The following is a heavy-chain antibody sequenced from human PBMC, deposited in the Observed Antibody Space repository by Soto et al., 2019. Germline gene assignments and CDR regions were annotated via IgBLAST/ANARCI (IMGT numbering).Heavy chain of an antibody. CDR3: ARGGRPNEDYCIGGSCHHDALDS. V-gene: IGHV3-33*01. J-gene: IGHJ3*02. Sequence: PGGSLRLSCAASGFTFSGHAMHWVRQAPDKGLEWVAVIWFNGNNKYVADSVTGRFTISRDNSKNTLFLQMNGLRAEDTAVYYCARGGRPNEDYCIGGSCHHDALDSWGPGTTVTVSS. D-gene: IGHD2-15*01. CDR1: GFTFSGHA. CDR2: IWFNGNNK.